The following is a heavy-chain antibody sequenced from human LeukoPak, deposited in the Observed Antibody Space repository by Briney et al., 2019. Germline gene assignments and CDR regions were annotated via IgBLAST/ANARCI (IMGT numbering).Heavy chain of an antibody. J-gene: IGHJ4*02. CDR2: IHDSGRS. Sequence: SQTLSLTCTVSVDSLSSAGHYWAWIRQFPGKGLESIGFIHDSGRSRHNPSLKDRVAISVDTSRKQFALKLSSVTAADTAMYYCARGGNRFGGFYFDFWGQGIQVIVS. V-gene: IGHV4-31*03. CDR3: ARGGNRFGGFYFDF. CDR1: VDSLSSAGHY. D-gene: IGHD3-10*01.